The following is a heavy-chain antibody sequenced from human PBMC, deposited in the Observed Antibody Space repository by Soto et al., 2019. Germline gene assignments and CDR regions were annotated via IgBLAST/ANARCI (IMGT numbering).Heavy chain of an antibody. D-gene: IGHD4-17*01. J-gene: IGHJ6*03. CDR3: AXCTTVTTSYYYYYYYMDV. V-gene: IGHV3-48*01. CDR2: ISSIFSTI. Sequence: GGSLRLSCAASGFTFSTYSMNWVRQAPVNGLEFVSYISSIFSTIYYADSVKGRFTISRYNAKNSLFLQVNSLRAYYTAVYYFAXCTTVTTSYYYYYYYMDVWGKGTTVTVSS. CDR1: GFTFSTYS.